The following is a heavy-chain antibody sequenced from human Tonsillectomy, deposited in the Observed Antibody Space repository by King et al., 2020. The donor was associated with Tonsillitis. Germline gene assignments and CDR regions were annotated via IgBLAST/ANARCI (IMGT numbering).Heavy chain of an antibody. CDR3: ARSLGYCSGGSCTVTNWFDP. V-gene: IGHV2-26*01. CDR1: GFSLSNARMG. CDR2: IFSNDEK. J-gene: IGHJ5*02. D-gene: IGHD2-15*01. Sequence: TLKESGPVLVKPTETLTLTCTVSGFSLSNARMGVSWIRQPPGKALEWLAHIFSNDEKSYSTSLKSRLTISEDTCKSQVVLTMTNMDPVDTATYYCARSLGYCSGGSCTVTNWFDPWGQGTLVTVSS.